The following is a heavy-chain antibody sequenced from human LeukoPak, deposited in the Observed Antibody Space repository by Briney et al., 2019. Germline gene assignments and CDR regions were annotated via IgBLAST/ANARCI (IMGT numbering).Heavy chain of an antibody. V-gene: IGHV4-34*01. CDR1: IRTYSDYY. J-gene: IGHJ3*02. Sequence: SETLSLTCAVYIRTYSDYYRSLIRQPPGKGLEWIGETSHSGSTNYNPSLKSRVTISVDTSKNHFSLKLSSVTAADTAVYYCARRGYGDIWGQGTMVTVSS. D-gene: IGHD2-15*01. CDR2: TSHSGST. CDR3: ARRGYGDI.